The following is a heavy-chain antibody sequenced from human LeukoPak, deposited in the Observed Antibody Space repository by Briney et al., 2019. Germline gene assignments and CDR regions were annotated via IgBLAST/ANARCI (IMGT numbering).Heavy chain of an antibody. CDR1: GGSFSGYY. V-gene: IGHV4-34*01. D-gene: IGHD6-6*01. CDR2: INHSGST. J-gene: IGHJ4*02. Sequence: SETLSLTCAVYGGSFSGYYWSWIRQPPGEGLEWIGEINHSGSTNYNPSLKSRVTISIDTSKSQFSLKLSSVTAADTAVYYCARVEAIAGRPWVPFDYWGQGTLATVSS. CDR3: ARVEAIAGRPWVPFDY.